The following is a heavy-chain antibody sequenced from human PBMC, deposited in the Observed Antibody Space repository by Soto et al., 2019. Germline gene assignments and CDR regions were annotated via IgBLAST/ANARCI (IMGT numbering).Heavy chain of an antibody. CDR3: AKLLGPHCSGGSCYSGYFDY. CDR2: ISGSGGST. J-gene: IGHJ4*02. D-gene: IGHD2-15*01. Sequence: GESLKISCAASGFTFSSYAMSWVRQAPGKGLEWVSAISGSGGSTYYADSVKGRFTISRDNSKNTLYLQMNSLRAEDTAVYYCAKLLGPHCSGGSCYSGYFDYWGQGTLVTVSS. CDR1: GFTFSSYA. V-gene: IGHV3-23*01.